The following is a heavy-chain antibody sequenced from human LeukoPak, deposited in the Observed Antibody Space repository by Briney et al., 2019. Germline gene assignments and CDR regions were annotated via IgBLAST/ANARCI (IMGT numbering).Heavy chain of an antibody. V-gene: IGHV3-73*01. J-gene: IGHJ4*02. CDR3: TRFYDFGLDY. CDR2: IRSKANNYAT. CDR1: GFTFSGSA. Sequence: PGGSLRLSCAASGFTFSGSAMHWVRQASGKGLEWVGRIRSKANNYATAYAASVKGRFTVSRDDSKNTAYLQMNSLETEDTAVYYCTRFYDFGLDYWGQGTLVTVSS. D-gene: IGHD3-3*01.